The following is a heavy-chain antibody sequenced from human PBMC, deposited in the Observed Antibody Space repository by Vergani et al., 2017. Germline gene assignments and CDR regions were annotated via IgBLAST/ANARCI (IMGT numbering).Heavy chain of an antibody. CDR2: ISPDGFST. CDR3: AREGGYCSGGSCSNDAFDI. Sequence: QVQLVQSGAEVGKPGASVKISCKASGYTFTAYYIHWVRQAPEQGLEWVGVISPDGFSTFYAQKFQGRVTITRDTSTSTVYVEVTSLRSEDTAVYYCAREGGYCSGGSCSNDAFDIWGQGTMVTVSS. V-gene: IGHV1-46*01. D-gene: IGHD2-15*01. J-gene: IGHJ3*02. CDR1: GYTFTAYY.